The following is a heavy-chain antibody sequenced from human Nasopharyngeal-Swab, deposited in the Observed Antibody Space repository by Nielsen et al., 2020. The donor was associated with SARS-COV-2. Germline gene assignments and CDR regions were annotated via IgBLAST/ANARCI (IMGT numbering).Heavy chain of an antibody. CDR2: ISGSGGST. D-gene: IGHD3-22*01. V-gene: IGHV3-23*01. CDR1: GFTFSSYG. J-gene: IGHJ4*02. Sequence: GESLKISCAASGFTFSSYGMHWVRQAPGKGLEWVSAISGSGGSTYYADSVKGRFTISRDNSKNTLYLQMNSLRAEDTAVYYCAHIYYYDSSGYRGYFDYWGQGTLVTVSS. CDR3: AHIYYYDSSGYRGYFDY.